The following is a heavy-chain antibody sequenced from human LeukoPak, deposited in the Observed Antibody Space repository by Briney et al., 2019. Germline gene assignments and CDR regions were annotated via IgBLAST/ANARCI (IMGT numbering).Heavy chain of an antibody. CDR1: GFTFDDYA. CDR3: AKAFGIVVVTHIDY. CDR2: ISWNSGSI. J-gene: IGHJ4*02. D-gene: IGHD3-22*01. Sequence: GGSLRLSCAASGFTFDDYAMHWVRQAPGKGLEWVSGISWNSGSIGYADSVKGRFTISRDNAKNSLYLQMNSLRAEDTALYYCAKAFGIVVVTHIDYWGQGTLVTVSS. V-gene: IGHV3-9*01.